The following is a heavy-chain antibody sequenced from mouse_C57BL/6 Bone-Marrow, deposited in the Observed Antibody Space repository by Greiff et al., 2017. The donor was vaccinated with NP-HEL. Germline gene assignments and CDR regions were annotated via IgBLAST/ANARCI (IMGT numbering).Heavy chain of an antibody. J-gene: IGHJ2*01. CDR1: GYTFTDYY. CDR3: ARGESNYFIFDY. D-gene: IGHD2-5*01. V-gene: IGHV1-76*01. CDR2: IYPGSGNT. Sequence: QVQLQQSGAELVRPGASVKLSCKASGYTFTDYYINWVKQRPGQGLEWIARIYPGSGNTYYNEKFKGKATLTAEKSSSTAYMQLSSLTSEDSAVYYCARGESNYFIFDYWGQGTTLTVSS.